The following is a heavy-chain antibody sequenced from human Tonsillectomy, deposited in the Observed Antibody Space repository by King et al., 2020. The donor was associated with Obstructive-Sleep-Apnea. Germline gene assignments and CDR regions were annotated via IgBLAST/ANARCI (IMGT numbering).Heavy chain of an antibody. CDR2: ISYDGSNK. D-gene: IGHD5-12*01. Sequence: VQLVESGGGVVQPGRSLRLSCAAYGFTFSSYAMHWVRQAPGKGLEWVAVISYDGSNKYYADSVKGRFTISRDNSKNTLYLQMNSLRAEDTAVYYCARDSTGYDGYYYGMDVWGQGTTVTVSS. V-gene: IGHV3-30-3*01. CDR1: GFTFSSYA. J-gene: IGHJ6*02. CDR3: ARDSTGYDGYYYGMDV.